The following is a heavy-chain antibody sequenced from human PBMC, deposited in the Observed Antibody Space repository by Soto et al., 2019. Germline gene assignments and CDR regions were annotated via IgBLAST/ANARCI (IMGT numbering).Heavy chain of an antibody. CDR1: GGTFSSYA. Sequence: GASVKVSCKASGGTFSSYAISWVRQAPGQGLEWMGGIIPIFGTANYAQRFQGRVTITADKSTSTAYMELNSLRSEDTAVYYCAKGSYRPHDYWGQGTLVTVSS. CDR3: AKGSYRPHDY. V-gene: IGHV1-69*06. D-gene: IGHD1-26*01. CDR2: IIPIFGTA. J-gene: IGHJ4*02.